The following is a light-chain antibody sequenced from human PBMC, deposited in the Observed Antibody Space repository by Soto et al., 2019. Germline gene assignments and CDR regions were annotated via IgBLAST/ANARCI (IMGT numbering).Light chain of an antibody. J-gene: IGLJ2*01. V-gene: IGLV2-14*01. CDR2: DVS. CDR3: SSFTSSSTRV. Sequence: QSALTQPASVSGSPGQSITISCTGTSSDVGGYNYVSWYQQHPGKAPKLMIYDVSTRPSGVSNRFSGSKSGNTASLTISGLQAEDVADYYCSSFTSSSTRVFGGGTKLTVL. CDR1: SSDVGGYNY.